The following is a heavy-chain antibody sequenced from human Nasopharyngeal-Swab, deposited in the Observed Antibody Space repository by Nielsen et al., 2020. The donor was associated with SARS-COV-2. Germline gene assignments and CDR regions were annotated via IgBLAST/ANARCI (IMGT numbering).Heavy chain of an antibody. CDR2: ISSSSSYI. Sequence: GESLKISCADSGFTFSSYSMNWVRQAPGKGLEWVSSISSSSSYIYYADSVKGRFTISRDNAKNSLYLQMNSLRAEDTAVYYCARDSYYYDSSGMGPCAFDIWSQGTMVTVSS. J-gene: IGHJ3*02. V-gene: IGHV3-21*01. D-gene: IGHD3-22*01. CDR3: ARDSYYYDSSGMGPCAFDI. CDR1: GFTFSSYS.